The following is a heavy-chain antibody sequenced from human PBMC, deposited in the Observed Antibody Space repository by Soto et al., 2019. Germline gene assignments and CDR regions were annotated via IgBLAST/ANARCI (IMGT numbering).Heavy chain of an antibody. CDR3: TRDRGFGMDV. V-gene: IGHV4-31*03. CDR2: LYDNGIT. CDR1: GGSISGGRYY. Sequence: QVPLQESGPGLVKPSQTLSLTSNVSGGSISGGRYYWNWMRQHPGKGLEWIGNLYDNGITYYNPSLKSRVIISEDTSKTQFALRLISVTAADSAVYYCTRDRGFGMDVWGQGTTVTVSS. J-gene: IGHJ6*02.